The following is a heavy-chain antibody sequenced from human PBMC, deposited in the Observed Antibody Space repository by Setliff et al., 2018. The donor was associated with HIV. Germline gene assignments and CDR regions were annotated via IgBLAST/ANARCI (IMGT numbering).Heavy chain of an antibody. J-gene: IGHJ4*02. CDR3: VSRTVVAGRGLPPDS. CDR2: IIPIFDTA. CDR1: GGTFNSYG. V-gene: IGHV1-69*13. Sequence: RASVKVSCKASGGTFNSYGITWVRQAPGQGLEWMGGIIPIFDTANYAPKFQGRVTITADESTSTAYLEVNSLRSEDTALFYCVSRTVVAGRGLPPDSWGQGTLVTVSS. D-gene: IGHD6-19*01.